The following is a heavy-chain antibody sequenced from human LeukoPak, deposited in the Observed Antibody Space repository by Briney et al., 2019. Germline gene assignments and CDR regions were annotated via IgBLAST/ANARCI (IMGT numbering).Heavy chain of an antibody. Sequence: SETLSLTCTVSGGSISSNYWSWIRQPPGKGLEWIGYIYYSGSTNYNPSLKSRVTISVDTSKNQFSLKLSSVTAADTAVYYCARLSGWSSSSEHWGQGTLVTVSS. V-gene: IGHV4-59*01. D-gene: IGHD6-6*01. CDR3: ARLSGWSSSSEH. J-gene: IGHJ4*02. CDR2: IYYSGST. CDR1: GGSISSNY.